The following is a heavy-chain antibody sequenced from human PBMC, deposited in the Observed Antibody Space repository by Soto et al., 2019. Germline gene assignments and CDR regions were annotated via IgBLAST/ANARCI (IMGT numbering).Heavy chain of an antibody. CDR1: GNTVPNYA. J-gene: IGHJ5*02. CDR2: INGYNGNT. Sequence: ASVKVSCKASGNTVPNYAIHWVRQAPGQRLEWMGWINGYNGNTNYAQKLQGRVTITTDTSTSTAYMELSSLRSEDTALYYCARDRGPSSGYYPYWFDPWGQGTLVTVSS. D-gene: IGHD3-22*01. V-gene: IGHV1-3*01. CDR3: ARDRGPSSGYYPYWFDP.